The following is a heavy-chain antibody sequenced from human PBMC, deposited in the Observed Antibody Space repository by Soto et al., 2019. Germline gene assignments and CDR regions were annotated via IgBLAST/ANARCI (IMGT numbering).Heavy chain of an antibody. CDR1: GFIFEDFA. D-gene: IGHD3-22*01. Sequence: EVQLVESGGGLVQPGGSVRLSCVGSGFIFEDFAMNWVRQVPGKGLEWVSGISWNSATLAYADSVKGRFIVSRDNAKNIRYLQMNGLRAEDAALYYCAKDVGSYYYDTSAYLDDYWGQGTLVTVSS. CDR2: ISWNSATL. J-gene: IGHJ4*02. V-gene: IGHV3-9*01. CDR3: AKDVGSYYYDTSAYLDDY.